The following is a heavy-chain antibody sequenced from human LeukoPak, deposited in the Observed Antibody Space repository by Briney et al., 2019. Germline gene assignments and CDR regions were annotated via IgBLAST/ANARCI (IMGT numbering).Heavy chain of an antibody. D-gene: IGHD2-15*01. CDR3: ARHDPVGYYQHGMDV. CDR1: GGSISGYF. J-gene: IGHJ6*02. V-gene: IGHV4-59*08. CDR2: IYHTGAT. Sequence: SETLSHTCTVSGGSISGYFWSCIRQPPGQGLEFIGYIYHTGATLYNPSLKSRVTMSVDTSKNQFSLKLSSVTAADTAVYYCARHDPVGYYQHGMDVWGQGTTVTVSS.